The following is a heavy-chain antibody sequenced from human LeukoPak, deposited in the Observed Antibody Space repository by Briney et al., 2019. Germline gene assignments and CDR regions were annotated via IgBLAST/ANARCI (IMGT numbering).Heavy chain of an antibody. V-gene: IGHV3-48*03. Sequence: GGSLRLFCAVSGFTFSNYEMNWVRQAPGKGLEWVSCISTSGGLIYYADSVKGGFTISRHNAKNSLFLHMNSLRAEDTAVYYCAKVSGLGWRFDYWGQGTLVTVSS. CDR3: AKVSGLGWRFDY. J-gene: IGHJ4*02. D-gene: IGHD1-26*01. CDR1: GFTFSNYE. CDR2: ISTSGGLI.